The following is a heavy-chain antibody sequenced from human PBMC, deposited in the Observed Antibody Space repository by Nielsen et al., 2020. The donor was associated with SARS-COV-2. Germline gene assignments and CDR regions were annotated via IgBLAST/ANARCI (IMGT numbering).Heavy chain of an antibody. J-gene: IGHJ4*02. D-gene: IGHD3-3*01. V-gene: IGHV3-23*01. CDR2: ITPSGSNT. CDR1: GFTFSSYA. Sequence: GESLKISCVASGFTFSSYAMSWVRQAPGKGLEWVSTITPSGSNTYYADSVKGRFTISRDNSRNTLYLQMNSLTADDTAVYYCAKVSVITIFGVVISHFDYWGQGTLVTVSS. CDR3: AKVSVITIFGVVISHFDY.